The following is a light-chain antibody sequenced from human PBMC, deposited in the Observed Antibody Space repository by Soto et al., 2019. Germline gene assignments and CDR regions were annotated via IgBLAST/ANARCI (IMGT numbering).Light chain of an antibody. CDR1: SSDVGGYNY. Sequence: QSVLTQPASVSGSPGQSITISCTGTSSDVGGYNYVSWYQQHPGKAPKLMIYDVSNRPSGVSNRFSGSKSGNTASLTISGLQAEDEADYYCSSYTTTTRLFGGGTKLTVL. J-gene: IGLJ3*02. V-gene: IGLV2-14*01. CDR2: DVS. CDR3: SSYTTTTRL.